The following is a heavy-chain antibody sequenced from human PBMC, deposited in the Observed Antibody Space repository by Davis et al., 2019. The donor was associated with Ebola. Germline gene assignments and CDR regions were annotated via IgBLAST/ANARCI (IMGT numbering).Heavy chain of an antibody. CDR3: AILEDWFDP. CDR1: GASIRSGGLY. J-gene: IGHJ5*02. V-gene: IGHV4-31*03. CDR2: IYGSGST. Sequence: MPSETLLLTCNMSGASIRSGGLYWSWIRQHPEKGLEWIGYIYGSGSTDYNPSLKSRVTISINTSKNQFSLKLTSVTAADTAVYYCAILEDWFDPWGQGTLVTVSS.